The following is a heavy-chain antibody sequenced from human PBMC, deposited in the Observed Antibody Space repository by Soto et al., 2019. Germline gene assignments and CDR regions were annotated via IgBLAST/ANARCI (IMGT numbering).Heavy chain of an antibody. CDR1: GYTFTSYY. D-gene: IGHD3-22*01. CDR2: INPSGGST. J-gene: IGHJ4*02. Sequence: GASVKVSCKASGYTFTSYYMHWLRQAPGQGLEWMGIINPSGGSTSYAQKFQGRVTMTRDTSTSTVYMELSSLRSEDTAVYYCAREKRGYSGATYYYDSSGYYRYFDYWGQGTLVTVSS. V-gene: IGHV1-46*01. CDR3: AREKRGYSGATYYYDSSGYYRYFDY.